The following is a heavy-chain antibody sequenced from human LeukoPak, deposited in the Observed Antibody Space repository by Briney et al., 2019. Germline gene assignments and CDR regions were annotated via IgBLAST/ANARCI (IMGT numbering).Heavy chain of an antibody. D-gene: IGHD3-22*01. CDR1: GYSSISYW. V-gene: IGHV5-51*01. CDR3: ARRSSGYYQPFDY. Sequence: GASLQISCKVSGYSSISYWNGWVRQMPPKSLEWLGIIFPDDSETRYSPSFQGQVTISGDKSISTAYLQWSCLKASDTAVYYCARRSSGYYQPFDYWGQGTLVTVSS. CDR2: IFPDDSET. J-gene: IGHJ4*02.